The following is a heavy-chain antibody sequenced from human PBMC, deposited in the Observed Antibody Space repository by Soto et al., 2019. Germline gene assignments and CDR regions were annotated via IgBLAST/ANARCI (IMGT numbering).Heavy chain of an antibody. J-gene: IGHJ4*02. CDR3: ARDGPGGSHCRNGVCLFDY. Sequence: PGGSLRLSCAASGFPFSGYGFHWVRQVPGQGLEWVAILWFDGSKRYYADSVEGRFTISRDNSKNTVYLQISSLRVEDTGVYYCARDGPGGSHCRNGVCLFDYWGQGTPVTVSS. CDR1: GFPFSGYG. D-gene: IGHD2-8*01. V-gene: IGHV3-33*01. CDR2: LWFDGSKR.